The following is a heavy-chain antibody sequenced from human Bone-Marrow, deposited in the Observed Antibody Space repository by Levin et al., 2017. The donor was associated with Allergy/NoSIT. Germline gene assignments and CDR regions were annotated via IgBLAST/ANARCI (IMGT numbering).Heavy chain of an antibody. CDR2: INNDGSTT. CDR1: GFTFSNYG. CDR3: ARDSSLQLWSTYFGMDV. J-gene: IGHJ6*02. D-gene: IGHD5-18*01. Sequence: ETLSLTCAASGFTFSNYGIHWVHQAPGKGLVWVSRINNDGSTTSYADSVNGRFTISRDNAKNTVHLQMNSLRVEDAAVYYCARDSSLQLWSTYFGMDVWGQGTTVTVSS. V-gene: IGHV3-74*01.